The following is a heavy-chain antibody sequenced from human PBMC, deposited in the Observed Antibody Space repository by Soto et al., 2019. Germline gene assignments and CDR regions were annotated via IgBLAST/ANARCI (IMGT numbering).Heavy chain of an antibody. CDR2: ISSSSSYI. D-gene: IGHD1-26*01. CDR1: GFTFSSYS. CDR3: ARDNPGVAGSPFGMDSWSYFDTYYFDY. Sequence: EVQLVESGGGLVQPGGSLRLSCEASGFTFSSYSMNWVRQAPGKGLEWVSYISSSSSYIYYADSVKGRFTISRDNAKNSLYLQMNSLRAADTSVYYCARDNPGVAGSPFGMDSWSYFDTYYFDYWGQGTLVTVSS. J-gene: IGHJ4*02. V-gene: IGHV3-21*05.